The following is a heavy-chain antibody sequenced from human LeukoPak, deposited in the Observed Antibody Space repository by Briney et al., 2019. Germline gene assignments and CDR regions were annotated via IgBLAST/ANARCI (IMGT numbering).Heavy chain of an antibody. V-gene: IGHV3-66*01. Sequence: GGSLRLSCAASGFTVSNNYMIWVRQAPGKGLEWVSLIYSNGVTNYADSVKGRFTISRDSSKNTLYLQMNSVRAEDTAVYYCARESGIAAALDLWGQGTLVTVSS. CDR1: GFTVSNNY. D-gene: IGHD6-13*01. CDR3: ARESGIAAALDL. J-gene: IGHJ5*02. CDR2: IYSNGVT.